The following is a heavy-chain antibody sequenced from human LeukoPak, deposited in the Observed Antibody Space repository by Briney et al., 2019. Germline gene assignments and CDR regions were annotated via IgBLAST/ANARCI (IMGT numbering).Heavy chain of an antibody. CDR1: GFTFSLYS. D-gene: IGHD3-16*01. CDR2: ITSGSSTT. Sequence: GGSLRLSCAASGFTFSLYSMNWVRQAPGKGLEWVSYITSGSSTTYYADSVRGRFTISRDNAKNSLFLQMNSLRAEDTAVYYCARDRGGDYWGQGTLVTVSS. V-gene: IGHV3-48*01. J-gene: IGHJ4*02. CDR3: ARDRGGDY.